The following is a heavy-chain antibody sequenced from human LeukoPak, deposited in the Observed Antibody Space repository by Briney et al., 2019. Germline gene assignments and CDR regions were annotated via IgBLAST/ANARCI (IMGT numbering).Heavy chain of an antibody. CDR3: ERTNARTSGMDV. V-gene: IGHV4-4*07. D-gene: IGHD2-2*01. CDR1: GGSISSYY. CDR2: IYTSGST. J-gene: IGHJ6*02. Sequence: PSQTLSLTCTVSGGSISSYYWSWIRQPAGKGLEWIGRIYTSGSTNYNPSLKSRVTMSVDTSKDQFSLKLSSVTAADTAVYYCERTNARTSGMDVWGQGTTVTVSS.